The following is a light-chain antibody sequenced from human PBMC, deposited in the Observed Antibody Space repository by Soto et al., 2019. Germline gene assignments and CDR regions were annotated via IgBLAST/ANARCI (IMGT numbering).Light chain of an antibody. CDR3: QQSYSIPVT. J-gene: IGKJ3*01. Sequence: DIQMTQSPSSLSASVGDRVTITCRASQSIGSSLNWYQQKPGKAPKLLIYAASSFQSGVPSRFSGSGSGTDFTLTISSLQPEDFATYYCQQSYSIPVTFGPGTKVDIK. CDR1: QSIGSS. V-gene: IGKV1-39*01. CDR2: AAS.